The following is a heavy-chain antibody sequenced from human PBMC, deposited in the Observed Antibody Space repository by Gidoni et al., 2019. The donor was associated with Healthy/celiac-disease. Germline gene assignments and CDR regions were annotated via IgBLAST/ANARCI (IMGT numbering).Heavy chain of an antibody. CDR2: MYYSGST. V-gene: IGHV4-39*01. CDR3: ATGAGIVVADY. D-gene: IGHD3-22*01. Sequence: QLQLQESGPGLVKPSETLSLTCTVSGDSISSSSYYWGWIRQPPGKGLEWIGSMYYSGSTYYKPSLKSRVTISVDTSKNQFSLKLSSVTAADTAVYYCATGAGIVVADYWGQGTLVTVSS. CDR1: GDSISSSSYY. J-gene: IGHJ4*02.